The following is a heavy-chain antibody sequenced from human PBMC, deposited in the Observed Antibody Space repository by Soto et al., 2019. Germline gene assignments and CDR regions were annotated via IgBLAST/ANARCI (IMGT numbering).Heavy chain of an antibody. CDR3: TTTHYYCSSTSCRPIKYYYYYYMDV. CDR1: GFTFSGSA. Sequence: GGSLRLSCAASGFTFSGSAMHWVRQASGKGLEWVGRIRSKANSYATAYAASVKGRFTISRDDSKNTAYLQMNSLKTEDTAVYYCTTTHYYCSSTSCRPIKYYYYYYMDVWGKGTTVTVSS. V-gene: IGHV3-73*01. CDR2: IRSKANSYAT. J-gene: IGHJ6*03. D-gene: IGHD2-2*01.